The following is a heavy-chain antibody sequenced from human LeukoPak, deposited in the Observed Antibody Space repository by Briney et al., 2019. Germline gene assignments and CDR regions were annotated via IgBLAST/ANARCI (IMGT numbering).Heavy chain of an antibody. D-gene: IGHD1-1*01. V-gene: IGHV3-48*01. Sequence: GGSLRLSCAASGFTFSSYSMNWVRQAPGKGLEWVSYISSSISTIYYADSVKDRFTISRDNAKNSLYLQMNTLRAEDTAVYYCARSPVNDARWGQGTLVTVSS. CDR2: ISSSISTI. CDR3: ARSPVNDAR. J-gene: IGHJ4*02. CDR1: GFTFSSYS.